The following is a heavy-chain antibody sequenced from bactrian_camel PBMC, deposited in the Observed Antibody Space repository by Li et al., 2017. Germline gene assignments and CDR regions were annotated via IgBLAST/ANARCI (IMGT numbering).Heavy chain of an antibody. Sequence: QLVESGGGSVQAGGSLRLSCATSGINIRNFCMDWFRQAPGKEREGVATLDINLRATYANFVKGRFTISRDDANNTLYLQMDNLLPEDTAMYYCARGRTWPCERNEVHDWGQGTQVTVS. J-gene: IGHJ4*01. CDR1: GINIRNFC. V-gene: IGHV3S55*01. CDR2: LDINLRA. CDR3: ARGRTWPCERNEVHD.